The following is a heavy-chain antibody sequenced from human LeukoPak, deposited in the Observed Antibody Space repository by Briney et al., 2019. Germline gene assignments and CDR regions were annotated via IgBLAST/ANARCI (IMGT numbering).Heavy chain of an antibody. CDR3: ARDVGSGWYGY. V-gene: IGHV4-61*01. Sequence: SETLSLTCTVSGGSISSSSYYWGWIRQPPGKGLEWIGYIYYSGSTNYNPSLKSRVTISVDTSKNQFSLKLSSVTAADTAVYYCARDVGSGWYGYWGQGTLVTVSS. CDR2: IYYSGST. CDR1: GGSISSSSYY. D-gene: IGHD6-19*01. J-gene: IGHJ4*02.